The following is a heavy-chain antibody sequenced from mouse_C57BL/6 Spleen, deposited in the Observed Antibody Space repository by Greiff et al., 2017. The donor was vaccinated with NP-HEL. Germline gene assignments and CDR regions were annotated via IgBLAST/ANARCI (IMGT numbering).Heavy chain of an antibody. CDR1: GFSLTSYG. CDR2: IWSGGST. CDR3: ARNGDSAGYQAWFAY. J-gene: IGHJ3*01. Sequence: VKLVESGPGLVQPSQSLSITCTVSGFSLTSYGVHWVRQSPGKGLEWLGVIWSGGSTDYNAAFISRLSISKDNSKSQVFCKMNRLQADDTAIYYWARNGDSAGYQAWFAYWGQGTLVTVSA. V-gene: IGHV2-2*01. D-gene: IGHD3-2*02.